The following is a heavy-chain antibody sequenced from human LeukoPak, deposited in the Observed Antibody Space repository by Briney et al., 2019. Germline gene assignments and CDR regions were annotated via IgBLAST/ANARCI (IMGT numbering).Heavy chain of an antibody. CDR3: AREGPAGRVDV. D-gene: IGHD1-26*01. J-gene: IGHJ6*04. V-gene: IGHV4-59*01. Sequence: SETLSLTCTVSGGSISGYYWSWIRQPPGKGLEWIGYIYYSGSTNYNPSLKSRVTISVDTSKNQFSLKLSSVTAADTAVYYCAREGPAGRVDVWGKGTTVTISS. CDR1: GGSISGYY. CDR2: IYYSGST.